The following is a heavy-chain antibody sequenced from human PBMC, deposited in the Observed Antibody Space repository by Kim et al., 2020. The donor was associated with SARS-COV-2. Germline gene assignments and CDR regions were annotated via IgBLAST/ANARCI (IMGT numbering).Heavy chain of an antibody. CDR3: ARDLGGTTVEYYYYYGMDV. CDR2: IYHSGST. Sequence: SETLSLTCTVSGYSISSGYYWGWIRQPPGKGLEWIGSIYHSGSTYYNPSLKSRVTISVDTSKNQFSLKLSSVTAADTAVYYCARDLGGTTVEYYYYYGMDVWGQGTTVTVSS. V-gene: IGHV4-38-2*02. D-gene: IGHD4-17*01. J-gene: IGHJ6*02. CDR1: GYSISSGYY.